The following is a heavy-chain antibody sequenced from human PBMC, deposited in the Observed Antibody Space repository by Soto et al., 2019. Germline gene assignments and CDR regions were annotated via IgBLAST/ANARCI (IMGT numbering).Heavy chain of an antibody. CDR2: ISYDGSYK. CDR1: GFIFSSYA. CDR3: PRGYDFWSGYYYPYGMDV. V-gene: IGHV3-30-3*01. Sequence: GGSLRLSCAASGFIFSSYAMHWVRQAPGKGLEWVAVISYDGSYKYYADSVKGRFTITRDNSKNTLCLQMNSLRAEDTAVYYCPRGYDFWSGYYYPYGMDVWGQGTTVTVSS. J-gene: IGHJ6*02. D-gene: IGHD3-3*01.